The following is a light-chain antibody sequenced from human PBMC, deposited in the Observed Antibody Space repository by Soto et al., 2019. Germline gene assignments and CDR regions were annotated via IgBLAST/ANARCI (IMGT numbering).Light chain of an antibody. J-gene: IGKJ4*01. CDR1: QTVSSN. CDR2: DAS. Sequence: EIVMTQSPATLSVSPGERATLSCRASQTVSSNLAWYQQKPGQAPRLLIYDASTRATGIPVRFRGSGSGTEFTLTISSLQSEDSAVYYCHQYNNWPPLTFGGGTKVEIK. CDR3: HQYNNWPPLT. V-gene: IGKV3-15*01.